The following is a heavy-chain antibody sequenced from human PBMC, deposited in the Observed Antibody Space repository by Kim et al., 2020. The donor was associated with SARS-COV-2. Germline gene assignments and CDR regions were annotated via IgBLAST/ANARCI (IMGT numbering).Heavy chain of an antibody. Sequence: ASVKVSCKASGYTFTSYYMHWVRQAPGQGLEWMGIINPSGGSTSYAQKFQGRVTMTRDTSTSTVYMELSSLRSEDTAVYYCACSTYYYDSSGYPPSDWGQGTLVTVSS. V-gene: IGHV1-46*01. CDR1: GYTFTSYY. J-gene: IGHJ4*02. D-gene: IGHD3-22*01. CDR3: ACSTYYYDSSGYPPSD. CDR2: INPSGGST.